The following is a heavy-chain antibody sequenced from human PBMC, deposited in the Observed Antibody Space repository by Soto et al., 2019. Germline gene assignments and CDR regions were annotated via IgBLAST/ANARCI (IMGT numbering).Heavy chain of an antibody. D-gene: IGHD2-15*01. CDR3: AHFAGTSCSGGSCYSY. V-gene: IGHV2-5*02. CDR2: IFWDDDK. J-gene: IGHJ4*02. CDR1: GFSLSTSGGG. Sequence: QITLKESGPTLVKPTQTLTLTCTFSGFSLSTSGGGVGWIRQPPGKALEWLALIFWDDDKRYSPSLKSRQTTTNDTTKNQVAHTMTNMDPVDTATYYCAHFAGTSCSGGSCYSYWGQGPQVTVSS.